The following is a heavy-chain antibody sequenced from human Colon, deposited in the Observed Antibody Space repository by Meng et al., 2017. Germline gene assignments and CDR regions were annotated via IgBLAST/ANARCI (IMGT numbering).Heavy chain of an antibody. CDR2: INHSGST. D-gene: IGHD5-12*01. V-gene: IGHV4-34*01. Sequence: QVHLQQWGAGLLKPSETLSLTCAVYGGSFSGYSWSWIRQPPGKGLEWIGEINHSGSTNYNPSLKSRVTISVDTSKNQFSLKLSSVTAADTAVYYCARGRYSGYLPWGQGTLVTVFS. J-gene: IGHJ5*02. CDR1: GGSFSGYS. CDR3: ARGRYSGYLP.